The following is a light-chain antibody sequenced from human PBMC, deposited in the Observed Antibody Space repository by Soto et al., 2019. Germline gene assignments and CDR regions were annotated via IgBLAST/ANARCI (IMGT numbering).Light chain of an antibody. CDR2: LGS. Sequence: DIVMTQSPLSLPVTPGEPDSISCRSSQSLLHSNGYNYLDWYLQKPGQSPQLLIYLGSNRASGVPDRFSGSGSGTDFTLKISRVVAEDVGLYYCMQALQTPWYTFGQGTKLEIK. J-gene: IGKJ2*01. V-gene: IGKV2-28*01. CDR1: QSLLHSNGYNY. CDR3: MQALQTPWYT.